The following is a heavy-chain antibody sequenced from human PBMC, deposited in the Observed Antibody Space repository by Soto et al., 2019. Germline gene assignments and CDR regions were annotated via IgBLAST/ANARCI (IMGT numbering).Heavy chain of an antibody. D-gene: IGHD5-18*01. CDR1: GGSISSYY. Sequence: SETLSLTCTVSGGSISSYYWSWIWQPPGKGLEWIGYIYYSGSTNYNPSLKSRVTISVDTSKNQFSLKLSSVTAADTAVYYCARQAILYYFDYWGQGTLVTVSS. CDR2: IYYSGST. CDR3: ARQAILYYFDY. J-gene: IGHJ4*02. V-gene: IGHV4-59*08.